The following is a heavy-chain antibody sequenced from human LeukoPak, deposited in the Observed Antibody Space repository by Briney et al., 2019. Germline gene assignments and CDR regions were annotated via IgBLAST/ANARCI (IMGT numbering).Heavy chain of an antibody. CDR1: GFGLSVLS. CDR3: TTDSGRSYFYFNF. V-gene: IGHV1-24*01. D-gene: IGHD3-10*01. J-gene: IGHJ4*02. Sequence: GASVKVSCKISGFGLSVLSIHWMRQAPGKGLEWVGGIRPETGEPIYAQKFQGRVTVTEDTVTDTGYMKLRSLTSDDTAVYFCTTDSGRSYFYFNFWGQGTLVTVSS. CDR2: IRPETGEP.